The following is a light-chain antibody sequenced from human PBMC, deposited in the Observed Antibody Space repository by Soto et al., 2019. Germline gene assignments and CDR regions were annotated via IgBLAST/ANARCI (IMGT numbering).Light chain of an antibody. CDR2: WAS. V-gene: IGKV4-1*01. Sequence: DIVMTQSPDSLAVSLGERATINCKSSQSVLYSSNNKNYLAWYQQKPGQPPKLLIYWASTRESGVPDRFSGSGSGTDFTLTISSLQAEDVAVYYCQQYYSTLPTFGGGTNVEIK. CDR1: QSVLYSSNNKNY. J-gene: IGKJ4*01. CDR3: QQYYSTLPT.